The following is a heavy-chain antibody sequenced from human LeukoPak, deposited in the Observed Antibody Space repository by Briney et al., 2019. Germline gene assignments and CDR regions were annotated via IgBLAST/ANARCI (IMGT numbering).Heavy chain of an antibody. V-gene: IGHV3-7*01. J-gene: IGHJ4*02. CDR3: VTLTGYSKFDY. D-gene: IGHD3-9*01. CDR1: EFSFSSYW. Sequence: GGSLRLSCAASEFSFSSYWMSWVRQAPGKGLEWVANINQDGSEKTYVDSVKGRFTISRDNAKNSLYLQMNSLRAEDTAVYYCVTLTGYSKFDYWGQGTLVTVSS. CDR2: INQDGSEK.